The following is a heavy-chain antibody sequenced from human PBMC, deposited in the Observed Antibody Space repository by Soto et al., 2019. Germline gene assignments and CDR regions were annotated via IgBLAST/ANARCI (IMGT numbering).Heavy chain of an antibody. Sequence: PGESLKISCKGSGYSFTSYWIGWVRQMPGKGLEWMGIIYPGDSDTRYSPSFQGQVTISADKSISTAYLQWSSLKASDTAMYYCARKKGWYSGYDLGFNWFDPWGQGTLVTVSS. D-gene: IGHD5-12*01. J-gene: IGHJ5*02. CDR2: IYPGDSDT. V-gene: IGHV5-51*01. CDR1: GYSFTSYW. CDR3: ARKKGWYSGYDLGFNWFDP.